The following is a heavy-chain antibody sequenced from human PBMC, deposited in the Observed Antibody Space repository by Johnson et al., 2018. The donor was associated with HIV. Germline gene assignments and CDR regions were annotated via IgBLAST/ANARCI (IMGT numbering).Heavy chain of an antibody. V-gene: IGHV3-20*04. J-gene: IGHJ3*01. CDR3: ARVRTGDSSGYHDAFDV. CDR2: INWNGGST. D-gene: IGHD3-22*01. CDR1: GFTFDDYG. Sequence: VQLVESGGGVVRPGGSLRLSCAASGFTFDDYGMSWVRQAPGKGLEWVSGINWNGGSTGYADSVKGRFTISRDNAKNSLYLQMNSLRAEDTAVYYCARVRTGDSSGYHDAFDVWGQGTVVAVSS.